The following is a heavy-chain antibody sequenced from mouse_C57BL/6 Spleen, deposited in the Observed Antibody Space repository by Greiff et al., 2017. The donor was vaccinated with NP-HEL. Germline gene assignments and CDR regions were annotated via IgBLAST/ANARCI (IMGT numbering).Heavy chain of an antibody. CDR1: GFSINSDCY. Sequence: VQLKESGPSLVRPSQTLSLTCTVTGFSINSDCYWIWIRQFPGNKLEYIGYTFYSGITYYNPSLERRTYITRDTSKNQFSLKLSSVTTEDTATYYCARDPRRLDGSSPWYFDVWGTGTTVTVSS. CDR3: ARDPRRLDGSSPWYFDV. J-gene: IGHJ1*03. D-gene: IGHD1-1*01. CDR2: TFYSGIT. V-gene: IGHV3-3*01.